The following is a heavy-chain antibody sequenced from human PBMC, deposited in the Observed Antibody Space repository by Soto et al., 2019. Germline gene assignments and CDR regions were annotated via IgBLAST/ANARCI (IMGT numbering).Heavy chain of an antibody. D-gene: IGHD5-12*01. J-gene: IGHJ4*02. CDR3: VRYCSSTLCNGVATRTFDY. CDR2: ISSSGSSV. V-gene: IGHV3-48*03. CDR1: RFTFSTYE. Sequence: VGSLRLSCAASRFTFSTYEMHWVRQAPGKGLEWVSCISSSGSSVYYADSVKGRFTISRDNSRNSLYLQMNSLRDEDTALYYCVRYCSSTLCNGVATRTFDYWGQGALVTVSS.